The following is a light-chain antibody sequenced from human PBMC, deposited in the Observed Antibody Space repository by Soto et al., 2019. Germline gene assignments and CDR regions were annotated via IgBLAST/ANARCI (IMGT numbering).Light chain of an antibody. CDR1: NSNIGTYP. V-gene: IGLV1-44*01. CDR2: STH. J-gene: IGLJ3*02. Sequence: QSALTQPPSASGTPGQRVTISCSGSNSNIGTYPVNWFRQVPGTAPSLLLFSTHQRPSGVPDRFSGSKSDTSASLAISGLQSEDEADYYCAAWDDSLNGWVFGGVTKLTVL. CDR3: AAWDDSLNGWV.